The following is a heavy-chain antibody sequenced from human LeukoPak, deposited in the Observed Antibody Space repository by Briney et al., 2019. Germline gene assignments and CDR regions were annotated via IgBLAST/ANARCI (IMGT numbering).Heavy chain of an antibody. D-gene: IGHD2-15*01. J-gene: IGHJ4*02. V-gene: IGHV3-48*03. CDR3: TRVHGGYPFDC. Sequence: GGSLRLSCEDSGFNFLSYEFNWVRQAPGKGLEWIAYITSGGNNRYYADSVKGRFTISRDNAKNSLYLQMNSLRAEDTAVYYCTRVHGGYPFDCWGQGTLVTVSS. CDR1: GFNFLSYE. CDR2: ITSGGNNR.